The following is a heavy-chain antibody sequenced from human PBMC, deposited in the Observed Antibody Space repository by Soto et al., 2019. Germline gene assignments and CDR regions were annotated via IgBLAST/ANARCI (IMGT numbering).Heavy chain of an antibody. CDR3: ARYDVSLVPGYWFDP. V-gene: IGHV4-34*01. CDR1: GGSFSGYY. Sequence: SETLSLTCAVYGGSFSGYYWSWIRQPPGKGLEWIGEINHSGSTNYNPSLKNRVTISVDTSKNQFSLKLSSVTAADTAVYYCARYDVSLVPGYWFDPWGQGTLVTVSS. CDR2: INHSGST. D-gene: IGHD6-6*01. J-gene: IGHJ5*02.